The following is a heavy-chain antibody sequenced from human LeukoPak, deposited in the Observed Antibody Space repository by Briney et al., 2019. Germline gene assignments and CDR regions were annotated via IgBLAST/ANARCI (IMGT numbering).Heavy chain of an antibody. Sequence: PGGSLRLSCAASGFMFSDYYMVWIRQAPGKGLEWIAYISSGGDTFFYADSVKGRFTISRDNGGDSLHLQMNSLRAEDTAVYYCARGDGVYDYVWGRSYWGQGTLVTVSS. CDR2: ISSGGDTF. CDR1: GFMFSDYY. J-gene: IGHJ4*02. CDR3: ARGDGVYDYVWGRSY. V-gene: IGHV3-11*01. D-gene: IGHD3-16*01.